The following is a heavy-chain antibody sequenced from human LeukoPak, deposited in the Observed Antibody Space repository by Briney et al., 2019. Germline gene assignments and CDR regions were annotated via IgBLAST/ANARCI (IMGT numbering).Heavy chain of an antibody. CDR1: GFTFSSYS. D-gene: IGHD6-19*01. CDR2: ISSKGTTI. CDR3: ARVIEVAGKTGRIFDY. V-gene: IGHV3-48*04. J-gene: IGHJ4*02. Sequence: GGSLRLSCAASGFTFSSYSMNWVRQAPGKGLEWVPYISSKGTTIYFADSVKGRFTISRDNAKNTLYLQMNSLRAEDTAMYYCARVIEVAGKTGRIFDYWGQGTLVTVSS.